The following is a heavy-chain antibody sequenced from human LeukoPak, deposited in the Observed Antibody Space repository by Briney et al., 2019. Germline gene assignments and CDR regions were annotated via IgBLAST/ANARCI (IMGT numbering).Heavy chain of an antibody. J-gene: IGHJ4*02. CDR3: AKDRYYHDSNGFDY. Sequence: GRSLRLSCAASGFTFDDYAMHWVRQAPGKGLEWVSGISWNSGSIGYADSVKGRFTISRDNAKNSLYLQMNSLRAEDTALYYCAKDRYYHDSNGFDYWGQGTLVTVSS. D-gene: IGHD3-22*01. CDR1: GFTFDDYA. V-gene: IGHV3-9*01. CDR2: ISWNSGSI.